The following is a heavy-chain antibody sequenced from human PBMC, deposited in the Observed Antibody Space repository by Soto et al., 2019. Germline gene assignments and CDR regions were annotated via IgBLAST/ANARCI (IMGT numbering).Heavy chain of an antibody. Sequence: SETLSLTCAVYGGSFSGYYWSWIRQPPGKGLEWIGEINHSGSTNYNPSLKSRVTISVDTSKNQFSLKLSSVTAADTAVYYCARVRKGYSNYVPYLINDAFDIWGQRTIVT. CDR1: GGSFSGYY. J-gene: IGHJ3*02. V-gene: IGHV4-34*01. CDR2: INHSGST. CDR3: ARVRKGYSNYVPYLINDAFDI. D-gene: IGHD4-4*01.